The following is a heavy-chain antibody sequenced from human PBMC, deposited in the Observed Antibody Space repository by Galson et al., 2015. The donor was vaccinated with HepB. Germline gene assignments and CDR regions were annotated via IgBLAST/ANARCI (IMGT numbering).Heavy chain of an antibody. J-gene: IGHJ5*02. V-gene: IGHV1-8*01. Sequence: SVKVSCKASGYTFTSYDINWVRQATGQGLEWMGWMNPNSGNTGYAQKFQGRVTMTRNTSISTAYMELSSLRSEDTAVYYCARGRSKRNPYSSSDTARWFDPWGQGTLVTVSS. CDR2: MNPNSGNT. CDR1: GYTFTSYD. D-gene: IGHD6-13*01. CDR3: ARGRSKRNPYSSSDTARWFDP.